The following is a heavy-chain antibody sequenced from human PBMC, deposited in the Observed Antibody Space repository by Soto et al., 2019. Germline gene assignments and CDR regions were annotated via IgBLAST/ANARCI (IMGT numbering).Heavy chain of an antibody. V-gene: IGHV1-69*06. D-gene: IGHD3-22*01. J-gene: IGHJ6*02. Sequence: SVKVSCKASGGTFSSYAISWVRQAPGQGLEWMGGIIPIFGTANYAQKFQGRVTITADKSTSTAYMELSSLRSEDTAVYYCARDRSGGGNYYDSSGYHYYGMDVWGQGTTATVSS. CDR3: ARDRSGGGNYYDSSGYHYYGMDV. CDR2: IIPIFGTA. CDR1: GGTFSSYA.